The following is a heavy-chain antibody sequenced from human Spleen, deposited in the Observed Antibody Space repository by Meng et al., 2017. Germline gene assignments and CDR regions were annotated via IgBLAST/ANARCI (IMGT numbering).Heavy chain of an antibody. J-gene: IGHJ4*02. CDR3: VRIFDS. V-gene: IGHV4-4*02. CDR1: GASIATTNW. Sequence: VEVQESGPGLVEPSGTLSLTFAVSGASIATTNWWGWVRQPPGKGLEWIGEIHLGGRPNYSPSLKSRVTISVDKSNNELSLKLTSVTAADTAVYFCVRIFDSRAQGTLVTVSS. CDR2: IHLGGRP.